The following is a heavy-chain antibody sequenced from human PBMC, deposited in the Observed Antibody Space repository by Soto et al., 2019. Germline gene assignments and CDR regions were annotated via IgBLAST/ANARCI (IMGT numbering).Heavy chain of an antibody. V-gene: IGHV1-69*13. J-gene: IGHJ4*02. Sequence: SVKVSCKASGGTFSSYAISWVRQAPGQGLEWMGGIIPIFGTANYAQKFQGRVTITADESTSTAYMELSSLRSEDTAVYFCAREITRKFPNWGQGTLVTVSS. D-gene: IGHD1-1*01. CDR1: GGTFSSYA. CDR2: IIPIFGTA. CDR3: AREITRKFPN.